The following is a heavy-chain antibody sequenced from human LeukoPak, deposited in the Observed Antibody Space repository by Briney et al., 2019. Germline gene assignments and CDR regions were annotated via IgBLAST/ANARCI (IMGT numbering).Heavy chain of an antibody. CDR3: AREYSSSWYAYYMDV. J-gene: IGHJ6*03. CDR2: IYYSGST. V-gene: IGHV4-39*07. CDR1: GGSISSSSYY. D-gene: IGHD6-13*01. Sequence: SETLSLTCTVSGGSISSSSYYWGWIRQPPGKGLEWIGSIYYSGSTYYNPSLKSRVTISVDTSKNQFSLKLSSVTAADTAVYYCAREYSSSWYAYYMDVWGKGTTVTVSS.